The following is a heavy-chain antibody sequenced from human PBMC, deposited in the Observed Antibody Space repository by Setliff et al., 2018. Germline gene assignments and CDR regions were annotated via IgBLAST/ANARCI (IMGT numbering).Heavy chain of an antibody. CDR2: IKEDGSEK. CDR3: VRGSGALGPN. V-gene: IGHV3-7*04. CDR1: GFTFSRYW. J-gene: IGHJ4*02. Sequence: GGSLRLSCVVSGFTFSRYWMTWVRQAPGKGLEWVANIKEDGSEKYYVDSVRGRFTMSRDNAKNSLFLQMNSLRVEDTAVYYCVRGSGALGPNWGQGTLVTVSS. D-gene: IGHD3-10*01.